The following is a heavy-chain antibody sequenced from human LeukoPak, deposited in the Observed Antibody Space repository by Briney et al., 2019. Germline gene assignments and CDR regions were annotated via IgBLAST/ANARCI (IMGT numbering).Heavy chain of an antibody. CDR3: ASVCGGSFYGSWSYLV. CDR2: INYSGST. Sequence: SETLSLTCAVSGGSISSYYWSWIRQPPGKGLEWIAHINYSGSTNYNPSLKSRVTISIDKSKNQLSLKLNSVTAEDTAVYYCASVCGGSFYGSWSYLVWGQGTLVTVSS. CDR1: GGSISSYY. J-gene: IGHJ4*02. D-gene: IGHD3-10*01. V-gene: IGHV4-59*12.